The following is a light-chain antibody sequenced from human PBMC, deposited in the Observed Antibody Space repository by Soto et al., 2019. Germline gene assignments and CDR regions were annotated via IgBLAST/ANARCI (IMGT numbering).Light chain of an antibody. CDR2: GVS. Sequence: EIVMTQSPATLSVSPGERATLSCRAGQSVSSNLAWYQQKPGQAPRLLIYGVSTRATGIPVRFSGSGSGTEFTLTISSLQSEDFAVYYCQQYNKWPLTFGGGTEVEI. V-gene: IGKV3-15*01. CDR1: QSVSSN. CDR3: QQYNKWPLT. J-gene: IGKJ4*01.